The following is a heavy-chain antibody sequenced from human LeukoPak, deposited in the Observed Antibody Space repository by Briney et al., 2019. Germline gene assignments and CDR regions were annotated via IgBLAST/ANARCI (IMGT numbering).Heavy chain of an antibody. V-gene: IGHV4-61*02. CDR3: ARDRRHGHSAFNL. CDR2: IHTSGST. D-gene: IGHD1-1*01. CDR1: GGSISSASYY. Sequence: SETLSLTCTVSGGSISSASYYWSWLRQTAGKELEWIGRIHTSGSTYYNPSLESRVSMTMDTSKSQLFLQLTSVTATDTAVYCCARDRRHGHSAFNLWGQGTMVTVSS. J-gene: IGHJ3*01.